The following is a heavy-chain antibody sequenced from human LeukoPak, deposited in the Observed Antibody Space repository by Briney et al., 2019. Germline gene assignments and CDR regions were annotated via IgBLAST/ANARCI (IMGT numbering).Heavy chain of an antibody. J-gene: IGHJ1*01. Sequence: GGSLRLSCAASGFTFSSFWMSWVRQAPGKGLEWVAVISYDGSNKYYADSVKGRFTISRDNSKNTLYLQMNSLRAEDTAVYYCARDYDYGDYRLSEYFQHWGQGTLVTVSS. CDR2: ISYDGSNK. CDR1: GFTFSSFW. V-gene: IGHV3-30-3*01. CDR3: ARDYDYGDYRLSEYFQH. D-gene: IGHD4-17*01.